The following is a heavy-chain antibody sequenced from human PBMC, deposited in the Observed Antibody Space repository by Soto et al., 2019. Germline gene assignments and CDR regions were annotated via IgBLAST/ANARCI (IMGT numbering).Heavy chain of an antibody. J-gene: IGHJ4*02. CDR1: GGKVSRNSAA. CDR3: ARDRKGSYGDYDY. Sequence: QTESLTCDIRGGKVSRNSAAWNWNKKSPSRGLEWLGRTYYRSKWYNDYAVSVKSRITINPDTSKNQFSLQLNSVTPEDTAVYYCARDRKGSYGDYDYWGQGTLVTVSS. V-gene: IGHV6-1*01. CDR2: TYYRSKWYN. D-gene: IGHD4-17*01.